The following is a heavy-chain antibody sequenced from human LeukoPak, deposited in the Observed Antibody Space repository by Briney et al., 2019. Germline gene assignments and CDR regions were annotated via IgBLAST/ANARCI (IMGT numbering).Heavy chain of an antibody. CDR2: ISSSGSTI. V-gene: IGHV3-11*04. CDR1: GFTFSDYY. CDR3: ARARNYYDNSGYLNY. D-gene: IGHD3-22*01. J-gene: IGHJ4*02. Sequence: NPGGSLRLSCAASGFTFSDYYMSWIRQAPGKGLEWVSYISSSGSTIYYADSVKGRFTISRDNAKNSLYLQMNSLRAEDTALYYCARARNYYDNSGYLNYWGQGTLVTVSS.